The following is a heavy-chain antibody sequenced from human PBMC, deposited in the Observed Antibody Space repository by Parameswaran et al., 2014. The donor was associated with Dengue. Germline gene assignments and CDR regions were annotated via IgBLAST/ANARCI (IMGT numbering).Heavy chain of an antibody. J-gene: IGHJ6*02. CDR2: ISPHNGHR. D-gene: IGHD4-17*01. Sequence: WVRQAPGQGLEWMGRISPHNGHRTYAQKFQARATLTTDASTDTAYMEMRSLTSDDSAVYYCARELANRDYGDFSDGLDVWGQGDHGHRLL. CDR3: ARELANRDYGDFSDGLDV. V-gene: IGHV1-18*01.